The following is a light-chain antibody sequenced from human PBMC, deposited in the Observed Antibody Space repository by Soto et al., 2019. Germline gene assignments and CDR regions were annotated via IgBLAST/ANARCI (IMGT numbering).Light chain of an antibody. CDR1: QSISTW. CDR2: DYS. Sequence: EIQMTQSPSTLSASVGDRVTITCRASQSISTWVAWYQQRPGKASKVLIYDYSNLQSGVPSRFSGSGSGTEFTLTISSLQPDDFATYFCQQYNEYLYTFGQGTKLEIK. V-gene: IGKV1-5*01. CDR3: QQYNEYLYT. J-gene: IGKJ2*01.